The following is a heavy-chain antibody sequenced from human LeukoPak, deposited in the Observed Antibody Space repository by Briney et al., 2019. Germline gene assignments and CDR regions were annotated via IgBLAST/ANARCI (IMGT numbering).Heavy chain of an antibody. CDR3: AREESAFDT. J-gene: IGHJ3*02. CDR2: ISSSSSYI. Sequence: GGSLRLSCAASGFTYNNYYMSWVREAPGKGLEWVSSISSSSSYIYYADSVKGRFTISRDNAKNSLYLQMNSLRAEDTAVYYWAREESAFDTWGEGTMVTVSS. V-gene: IGHV3-21*01. CDR1: GFTYNNYY.